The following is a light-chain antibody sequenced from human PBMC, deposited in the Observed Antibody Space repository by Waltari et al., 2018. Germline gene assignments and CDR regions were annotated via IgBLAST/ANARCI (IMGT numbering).Light chain of an antibody. CDR2: AAS. V-gene: IGKV1-6*01. Sequence: AIQMTPSPSSLSAPVGDRVTITCRASQGIRNDLGWYQQKPGEAPKLLVCAASSLQSGVPSRFSGSGSGTDFTLTISSLQPEDFATYYCQQYNSYRTFGQGTKVEIK. CDR3: QQYNSYRT. J-gene: IGKJ1*01. CDR1: QGIRND.